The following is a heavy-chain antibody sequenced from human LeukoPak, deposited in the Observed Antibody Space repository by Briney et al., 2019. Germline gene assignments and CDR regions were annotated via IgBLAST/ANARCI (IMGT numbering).Heavy chain of an antibody. D-gene: IGHD2-21*01. J-gene: IGHJ4*02. CDR2: ISYDGSNK. CDR3: AKGEVGDFGYYFDY. CDR1: GFTFSSYG. Sequence: GGTLRLSCADSGFTFSSYGMHWVRHAPGKGLEYVAVISYDGSNKSYADSLRGRFTISRDNSKNTLYLQMNSLRAEDTAVYYCAKGEVGDFGYYFDYWGQGTLVTVSS. V-gene: IGHV3-30*18.